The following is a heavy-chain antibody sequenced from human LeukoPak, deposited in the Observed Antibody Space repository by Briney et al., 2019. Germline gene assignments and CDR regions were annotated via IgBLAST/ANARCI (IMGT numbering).Heavy chain of an antibody. CDR3: AKDRDIAAAATKDNWFDP. CDR2: ISGSGGST. Sequence: GGSLRLSCAASVLTFSSYAMSWVRQAPGKGLEWVSAISGSGGSTYYADSVKGRFTISRDNSKNTLYLQMNSLRAEDTAVYYCAKDRDIAAAATKDNWFDPWGQGTLVTVSS. D-gene: IGHD6-13*01. CDR1: VLTFSSYA. V-gene: IGHV3-23*01. J-gene: IGHJ5*02.